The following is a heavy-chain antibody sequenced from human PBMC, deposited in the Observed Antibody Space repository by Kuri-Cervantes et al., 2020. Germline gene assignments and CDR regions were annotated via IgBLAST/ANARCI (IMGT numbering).Heavy chain of an antibody. V-gene: IGHV5-51*01. CDR1: GYSFTSYW. J-gene: IGHJ2*01. CDR3: ARGRGGGRPNWYFDL. D-gene: IGHD3-16*01. CDR2: IYPGDSDT. Sequence: GGSLRLSCKGSGYSFTSYWIGWVRQMPGKGLEWMGIIYPGDSDTRYSPSFQGQVTVSADKSISTAYLQWSSLKASDTAMYYCARGRGGGRPNWYFDLWGRGTLVTVSS.